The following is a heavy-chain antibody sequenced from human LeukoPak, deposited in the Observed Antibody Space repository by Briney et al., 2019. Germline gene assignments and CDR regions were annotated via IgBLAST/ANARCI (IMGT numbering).Heavy chain of an antibody. CDR2: INPSGGST. CDR1: GGTFSSYA. CDR3: ARDHRRVPRTNGVCYNLDTCTTSTIFDY. Sequence: ASVKVSCKASGGTFSSYAISWVRQAPGQGLEWMGIINPSGGSTSYAQKFQGRVTMTRDTSTSTVYMELSSLRSEDTAVYYCARDHRRVPRTNGVCYNLDTCTTSTIFDYWGQGTLVTVSS. J-gene: IGHJ4*02. D-gene: IGHD2-8*01. V-gene: IGHV1-46*01.